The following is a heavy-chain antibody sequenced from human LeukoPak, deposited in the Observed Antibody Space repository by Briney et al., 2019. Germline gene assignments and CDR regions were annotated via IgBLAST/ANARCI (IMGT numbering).Heavy chain of an antibody. D-gene: IGHD3-10*01. V-gene: IGHV4-59*01. CDR2: IYYSGST. CDR1: GGSISSYY. Sequence: PSETLSLTCTVSGGSISSYYWSWIRQPPGKGLEWIGYIYYSGSTNYNPSLKSRVTISVDTSKNQFSLKLSSVTAADTAVYYCARGLYYGSGSYYFEYWGQGTLVTVSS. CDR3: ARGLYYGSGSYYFEY. J-gene: IGHJ4*02.